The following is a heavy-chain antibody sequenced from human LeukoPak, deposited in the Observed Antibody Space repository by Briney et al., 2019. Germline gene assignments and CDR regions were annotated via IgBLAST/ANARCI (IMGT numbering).Heavy chain of an antibody. Sequence: HWASVKVSCKASGYTFTDYFIHWVRQSPGQGLEWMGWIDPDSGGTRYAQKFKGRVTMSSDTSISTAYMELSSLGSDDTAVYYCARDGYSGYHYHDWFDPWGQGTLVTVSS. CDR3: ARDGYSGYHYHDWFDP. CDR1: GYTFTDYF. J-gene: IGHJ5*02. CDR2: IDPDSGGT. D-gene: IGHD5-12*01. V-gene: IGHV1-2*02.